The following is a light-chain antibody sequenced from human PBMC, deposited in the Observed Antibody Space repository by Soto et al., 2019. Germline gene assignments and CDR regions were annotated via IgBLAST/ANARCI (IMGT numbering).Light chain of an antibody. CDR2: RND. CDR1: SSNIGSNY. Sequence: QSVLAQPPSASGTPGQRVNISCSGSSSNIGSNYVYWYQQLPGTAPKLLIYRNDQRPSGVPDRFSGSKSGTSASLAIIGLRSEDEAHYHCASWDDTLTGILFGGGTQLTVL. CDR3: ASWDDTLTGIL. J-gene: IGLJ2*01. V-gene: IGLV1-47*01.